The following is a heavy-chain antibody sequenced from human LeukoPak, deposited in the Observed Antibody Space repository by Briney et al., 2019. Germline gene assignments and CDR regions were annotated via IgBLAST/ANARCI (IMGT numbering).Heavy chain of an antibody. Sequence: SETLSLTCAVYGGSFSGYYWSWIRQPPGKGLEWIGEINHSGSTNYNPSLKSRVTISVDTSKNQFSLKLSSVTAADTAVYYCARARASYYYDSSYFDYWGQGTLVTVSS. CDR1: GGSFSGYY. CDR3: ARARASYYYDSSYFDY. D-gene: IGHD3-22*01. J-gene: IGHJ4*02. CDR2: INHSGST. V-gene: IGHV4-34*01.